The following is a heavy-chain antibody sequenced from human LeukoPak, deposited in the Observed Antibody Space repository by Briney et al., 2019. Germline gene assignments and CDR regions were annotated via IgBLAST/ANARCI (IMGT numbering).Heavy chain of an antibody. V-gene: IGHV3-21*01. D-gene: IGHD6-19*01. Sequence: GGSLRLSCAASGFTFSSYSMNWVRQAPGKGLEWVSSISSSSSYIYYADSVKGRFTISRDNAKNSLYLQMNSLRAEDTAVYYCARLFYGIAVAGALDYWGQGTLVTVSS. CDR3: ARLFYGIAVAGALDY. CDR2: ISSSSSYI. CDR1: GFTFSSYS. J-gene: IGHJ4*02.